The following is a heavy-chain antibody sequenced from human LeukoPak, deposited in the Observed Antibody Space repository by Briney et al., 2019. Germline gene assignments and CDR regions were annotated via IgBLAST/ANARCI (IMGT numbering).Heavy chain of an antibody. CDR3: ARSRSYYYDSSGYYEFDY. CDR1: GGSISSYY. Sequence: PSETLSLTCTVSGGSISSYYWSWIRQPPGKGLEWIGYIYYSGSTNYNPSLKSRVTISVDTSKNQFSLKLGSVTAADTAVYYCARSRSYYYDSSGYYEFDYWGQGTLVTVSS. J-gene: IGHJ4*02. D-gene: IGHD3-22*01. V-gene: IGHV4-59*01. CDR2: IYYSGST.